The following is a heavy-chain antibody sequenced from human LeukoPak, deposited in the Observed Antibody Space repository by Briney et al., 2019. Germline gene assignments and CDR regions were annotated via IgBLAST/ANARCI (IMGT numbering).Heavy chain of an antibody. CDR3: ARWWQLVHYFDY. J-gene: IGHJ4*02. Sequence: SETLSLTCTVSGGSISSSSYYWGWIRQPPGKGLEWIGSIYYSGSTYYHPSLKSRVTISVDTPKNQFSLKLSSVTAADTAVYYCARWWQLVHYFDYWGQGTLVTVSS. CDR1: GGSISSSSYY. D-gene: IGHD6-6*01. V-gene: IGHV4-39*07. CDR2: IYYSGST.